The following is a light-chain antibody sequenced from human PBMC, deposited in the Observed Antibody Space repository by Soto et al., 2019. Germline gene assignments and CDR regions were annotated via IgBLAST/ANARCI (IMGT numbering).Light chain of an antibody. J-gene: IGLJ1*01. Sequence: QSVLTQPAAVSGSPGQSITISCTGTSSDIGGYNYVSWYQQHPGKAPKLIINYVTNRPSGVSNRFSGSKSGSTASLTISGLQADDEGDYYCSSYTSTASYVFGTG. V-gene: IGLV2-14*03. CDR2: YVT. CDR3: SSYTSTASYV. CDR1: SSDIGGYNY.